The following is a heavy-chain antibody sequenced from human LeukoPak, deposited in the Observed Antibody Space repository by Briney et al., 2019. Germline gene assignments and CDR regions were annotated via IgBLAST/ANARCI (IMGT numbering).Heavy chain of an antibody. J-gene: IGHJ4*02. D-gene: IGHD3-10*01. CDR2: ISSSGSTI. Sequence: GGSLRLSCAASGFTFSDYYMSWIRQAPGKGLEWVSYISSSGSTIYYADSVKGRFTISRDNAKNSLYLQMNSLRAEDTAVYYCARDIWGGSGSYYMFSSPFDYWGQGTLVTVSS. V-gene: IGHV3-11*01. CDR3: ARDIWGGSGSYYMFSSPFDY. CDR1: GFTFSDYY.